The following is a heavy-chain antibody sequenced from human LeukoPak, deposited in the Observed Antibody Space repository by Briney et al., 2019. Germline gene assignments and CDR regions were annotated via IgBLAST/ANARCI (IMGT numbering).Heavy chain of an antibody. J-gene: IGHJ4*02. CDR1: GGSISSSSYY. D-gene: IGHD6-19*01. Sequence: SETLSLTCTVSGGSISSSSYYWGWIRQPPGKGLEWIGSIYYSGSTYYNPSLKSRVTISVDTSKNQFSLKLSSVTAADTAVYYCASRTGYSSGWYGYWGQGTLVTVSS. CDR2: IYYSGST. CDR3: ASRTGYSSGWYGY. V-gene: IGHV4-39*07.